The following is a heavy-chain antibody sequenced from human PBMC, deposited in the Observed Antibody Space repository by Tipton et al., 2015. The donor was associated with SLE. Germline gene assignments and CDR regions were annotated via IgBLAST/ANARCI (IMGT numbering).Heavy chain of an antibody. CDR3: ARPGGRQWLARNWYFDL. CDR2: INHSGST. CDR1: GFSISSGYY. D-gene: IGHD6-19*01. J-gene: IGHJ2*01. Sequence: GLVKPSETLSLTCAVSGFSISSGYYWGWIRQPPGKGLEWIGEINHSGSTNYNPSLKSRVTISVDTSKNQFSLKLSSVTAADTAVYYCARPGGRQWLARNWYFDLWGRGTLVTVSS. V-gene: IGHV4-38-2*01.